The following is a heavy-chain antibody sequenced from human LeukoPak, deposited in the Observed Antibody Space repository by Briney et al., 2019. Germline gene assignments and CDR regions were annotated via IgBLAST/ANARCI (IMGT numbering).Heavy chain of an antibody. CDR2: IYYSGRT. D-gene: IGHD5-24*01. Sequence: SPSETLSLTCNVSGVSFTTGSYYWTWIRQHPGKGLEWIGFIYYSGRTDYSPSLKSRAAISLDTSKNQFSLKLNSVTAADTAVYYCARRRRDGYNFYFDFWGQGSLVAVSS. V-gene: IGHV4-31*03. CDR3: ARRRRDGYNFYFDF. CDR1: GVSFTTGSYY. J-gene: IGHJ4*02.